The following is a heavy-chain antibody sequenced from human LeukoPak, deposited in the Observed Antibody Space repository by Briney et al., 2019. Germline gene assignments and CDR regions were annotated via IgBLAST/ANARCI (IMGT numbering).Heavy chain of an antibody. CDR1: GFSFDDYG. Sequence: GGSQRLSCEVSGFSFDDYGMSWVRQPPGKGLEWVSGINWNGDSTDYADSVKGQFTISRDNANNSLFLQMNSLRADDTALYYCARVYGWGPTRNLDYWGQGILVTVSS. D-gene: IGHD7-27*01. V-gene: IGHV3-20*04. J-gene: IGHJ4*02. CDR2: INWNGDST. CDR3: ARVYGWGPTRNLDY.